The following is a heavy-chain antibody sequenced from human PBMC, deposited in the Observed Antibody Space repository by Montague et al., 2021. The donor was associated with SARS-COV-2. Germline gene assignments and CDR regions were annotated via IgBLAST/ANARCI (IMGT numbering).Heavy chain of an antibody. V-gene: IGHV4-59*08. CDR1: GGSINPYY. J-gene: IGHJ4*02. D-gene: IGHD3-3*01. CDR3: GRQKYDFWSGRFPDHFDS. Sequence: SETLSLTCTVSGGSINPYYWSWVRQPPGKGLEWIAYIENSGRTEYKPSLQSRVAVSIDTSKSHFSLRLSSLTAADTAVYYCGRQKYDFWSGRFPDHFDSWGQGTLVTVSS. CDR2: IENSGRT.